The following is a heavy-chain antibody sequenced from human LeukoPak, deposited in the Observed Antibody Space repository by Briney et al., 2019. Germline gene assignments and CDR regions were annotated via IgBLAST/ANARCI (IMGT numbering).Heavy chain of an antibody. Sequence: GGSLRLSCAAAGFTFSNFWMNWVRQAPGKGLEWVSYISSSGSTIYYADSVKGRFTISRDNAKNSLYLQMNSLRAEDTAVYYCARASLYYDILTGYYSPSYYFDYWGQGTLVTVSS. CDR2: ISSSGSTI. CDR3: ARASLYYDILTGYYSPSYYFDY. V-gene: IGHV3-48*04. CDR1: GFTFSNFW. J-gene: IGHJ4*02. D-gene: IGHD3-9*01.